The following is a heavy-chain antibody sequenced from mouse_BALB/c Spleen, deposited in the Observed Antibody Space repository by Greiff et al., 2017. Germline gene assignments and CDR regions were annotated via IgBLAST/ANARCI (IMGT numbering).Heavy chain of an antibody. CDR1: GYTFTSYW. CDR2: IYPGSGST. V-gene: IGHV1S22*01. Sequence: LQQPGSELVRPGASVKLSCKASGYTFTSYWMHWVKQRHGQGLEWIGNIYPGSGSTNYDEKFKSKGTLTVNTYSSTAYMHLSSLTSEDSAVYYCTRSIYNGSSLFDYWGQGTTLTVSS. CDR3: TRSIYNGSSLFDY. J-gene: IGHJ2*01. D-gene: IGHD1-1*01.